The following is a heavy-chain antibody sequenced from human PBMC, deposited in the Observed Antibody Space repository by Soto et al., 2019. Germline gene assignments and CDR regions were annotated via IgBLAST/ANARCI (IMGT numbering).Heavy chain of an antibody. Sequence: ETLSLPCSVSGGSIGNFYGMWLRQAREKGLGWIGFVYYSGATDYTPSLKSRVTISVDTSKNQFSLNLRSVNAADSAVYYCARGKLDPYYYGLDVWGQGTTVTVSS. CDR3: ARGKLDPYYYGLDV. J-gene: IGHJ6*02. CDR2: VYYSGAT. CDR1: GGSIGNFY. D-gene: IGHD3-3*01. V-gene: IGHV4-59*01.